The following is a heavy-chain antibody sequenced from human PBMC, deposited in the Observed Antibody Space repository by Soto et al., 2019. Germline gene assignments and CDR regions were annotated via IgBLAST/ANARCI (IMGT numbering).Heavy chain of an antibody. D-gene: IGHD3-3*01. Sequence: SVKVSCKXSGGTFSSYAISWVRQAPGQGLEWMGGIIPIFGTANYAQKFQGRVTITADKSTSTAYMELSSLRSEDTAVYYCAREGTLRFLEWLLPRRHGMDVWGQGTTVTVSS. CDR2: IIPIFGTA. CDR3: AREGTLRFLEWLLPRRHGMDV. V-gene: IGHV1-69*06. CDR1: GGTFSSYA. J-gene: IGHJ6*02.